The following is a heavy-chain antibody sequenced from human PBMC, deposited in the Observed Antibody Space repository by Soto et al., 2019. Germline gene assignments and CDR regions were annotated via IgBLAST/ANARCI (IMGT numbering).Heavy chain of an antibody. V-gene: IGHV4-59*08. CDR3: ARPGRDWGSLDY. J-gene: IGHJ4*02. D-gene: IGHD7-27*01. Sequence: QVQLQESGPGLVKPSEILSLTCTVSGDSISTYYWTWIRQSPGKGLEWIAFIYYGGSTNYNPSLKSRVTISVDTSKNQFSLKLNSVTAADTAVYYCARPGRDWGSLDYWGQGTLVTVSS. CDR2: IYYGGST. CDR1: GDSISTYY.